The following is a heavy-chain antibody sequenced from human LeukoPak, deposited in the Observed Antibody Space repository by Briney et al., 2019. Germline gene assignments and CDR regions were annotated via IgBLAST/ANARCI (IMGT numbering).Heavy chain of an antibody. J-gene: IGHJ4*02. CDR3: ARAGTPLRSIKFDY. V-gene: IGHV3-23*01. D-gene: IGHD4-17*01. Sequence: PGGSLRLSSAASGFTFSSYAMSWVRQAPGKGLEWVSAISGSGGSTYYADSVKGRFTISRDNSKNTLYLQMNSLRAEDMAVYYRARAGTPLRSIKFDYWGQGTLVTVSS. CDR2: ISGSGGST. CDR1: GFTFSSYA.